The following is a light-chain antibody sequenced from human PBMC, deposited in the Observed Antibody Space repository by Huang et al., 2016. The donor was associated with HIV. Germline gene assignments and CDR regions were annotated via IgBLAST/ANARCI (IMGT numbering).Light chain of an antibody. CDR3: QQYTTYFPT. CDR2: KAS. CDR1: LSISSW. Sequence: DIQMTQSPSTLSASVGDRVTITCRASLSISSWLAWYQQKPGKAPKLLIYKASSLESGVPSRFSGSVSGTEFTLTISSLQPDDFAIYYCQQYTTYFPTFGQGTKLEIK. J-gene: IGKJ2*01. V-gene: IGKV1-5*03.